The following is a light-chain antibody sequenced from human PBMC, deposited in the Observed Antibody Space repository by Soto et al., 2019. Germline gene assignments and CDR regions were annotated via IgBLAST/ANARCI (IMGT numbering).Light chain of an antibody. CDR3: SSFTGTTTLDV. J-gene: IGLJ1*01. CDR2: EVS. Sequence: QSALTQPASVSGSPGQSITISCTGTSSDVGGYKYVSWYQQHPDKAPKLIIFEVSNRPSGISSRFSGSKSGNTAFLTISGLQPEDEADYYCSSFTGTTTLDVFGTGTRSPS. V-gene: IGLV2-14*01. CDR1: SSDVGGYKY.